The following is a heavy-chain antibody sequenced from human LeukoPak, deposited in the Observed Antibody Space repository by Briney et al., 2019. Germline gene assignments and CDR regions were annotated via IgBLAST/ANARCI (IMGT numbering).Heavy chain of an antibody. D-gene: IGHD6-13*01. V-gene: IGHV3-7*01. CDR2: IKQDGSEK. Sequence: PGGSLRLSCAASGFTFSSYWMSWVRQAPGKGLEWVANIKQDGSEKYYVDSVKGRFTISRDNAKNSLYLQMNSLRAEDTAVYYCARESGLKAAGTFDPWGQGTLVTVSS. J-gene: IGHJ5*02. CDR1: GFTFSSYW. CDR3: ARESGLKAAGTFDP.